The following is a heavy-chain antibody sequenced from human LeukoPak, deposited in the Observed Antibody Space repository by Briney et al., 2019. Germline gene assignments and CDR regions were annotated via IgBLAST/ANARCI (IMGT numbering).Heavy chain of an antibody. CDR2: ISWNSGSI. D-gene: IGHD6-13*01. J-gene: IGHJ4*02. V-gene: IGHV3-9*03. CDR1: GFTFDDYA. CDR3: AKDFGAAGKNFDY. Sequence: GRSLRLSCAASGFTFDDYALHWVRHAPGKGLELVSGISWNSGSIGYADSVKGRFTISIDNAKNSLYLQMNSLRAEDMALYYCAKDFGAAGKNFDYWGQGTLVTVSS.